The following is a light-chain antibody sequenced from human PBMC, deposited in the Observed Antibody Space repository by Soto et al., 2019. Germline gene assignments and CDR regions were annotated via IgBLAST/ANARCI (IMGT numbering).Light chain of an antibody. CDR3: ETWDTTTHV. CDR2: LEGSGSY. V-gene: IGLV4-60*03. CDR1: SGHNSYS. Sequence: QAVVTQSSSASASLGSSVKLTCTLSSGHNSYSIAWHQQQPGKAPRYLMKLEGSGSYNKGSGVPDRFSGSSSGADRYLTISNLQSEDEADYYCETWDTTTHVFGTGTKLTVL. J-gene: IGLJ1*01.